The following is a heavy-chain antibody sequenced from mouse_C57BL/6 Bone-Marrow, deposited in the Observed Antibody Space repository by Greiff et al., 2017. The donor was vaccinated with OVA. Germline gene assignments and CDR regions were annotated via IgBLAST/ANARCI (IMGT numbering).Heavy chain of an antibody. D-gene: IGHD2-3*01. J-gene: IGHJ4*01. CDR2: ISNGGGST. Sequence: EVMLVESGGGLVQPGGSLKLSCAASGFTFSDYYMYWVRQTPEKRLEWVAYISNGGGSTYYPDTVKGRFTISRDNAKNTLYLQMSRLKSEDTAMCSCARPYPLYDGYYTMDYWGQGASVTVSS. CDR1: GFTFSDYY. V-gene: IGHV5-12*01. CDR3: ARPYPLYDGYYTMDY.